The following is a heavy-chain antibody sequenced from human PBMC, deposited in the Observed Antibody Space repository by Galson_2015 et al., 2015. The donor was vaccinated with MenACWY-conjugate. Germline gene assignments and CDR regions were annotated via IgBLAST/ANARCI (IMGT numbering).Heavy chain of an antibody. J-gene: IGHJ4*02. CDR3: AREGYGGNSYVD. V-gene: IGHV3-21*01. Sequence: SLRLSCAASGFTFSRYCMHWVRQAPGKGLEWVSSISSSSSYIYYADSVKGRFTISRDNAKNSLYLQMNSLRAEDTAVYYCAREGYGGNSYVDWGQGTLVTISS. CDR2: ISSSSSYI. CDR1: GFTFSRYC. D-gene: IGHD4-23*01.